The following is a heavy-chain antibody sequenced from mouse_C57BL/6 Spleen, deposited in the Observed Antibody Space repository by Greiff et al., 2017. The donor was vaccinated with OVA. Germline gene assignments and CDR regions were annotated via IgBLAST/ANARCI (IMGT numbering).Heavy chain of an antibody. Sequence: VKLMESGAELARPGASVKMSCKASGYTFTSYTMHWVKQRPGQGLEWIGYINPSSGYTKYNQKFKDKATLTADKSSSTAYMQLSSLTSEDSAVYYCARLDYDGYPYFDYWGQGTTLTVSS. D-gene: IGHD2-3*01. J-gene: IGHJ2*01. CDR1: GYTFTSYT. CDR3: ARLDYDGYPYFDY. CDR2: INPSSGYT. V-gene: IGHV1-4*01.